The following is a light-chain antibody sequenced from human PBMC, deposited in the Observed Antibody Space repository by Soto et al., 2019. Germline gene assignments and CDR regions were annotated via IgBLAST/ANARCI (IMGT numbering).Light chain of an antibody. CDR3: SSYTAASTLDVV. J-gene: IGLJ2*01. CDR1: SSDGNS. V-gene: IGLV2-14*01. Sequence: QSVLTQPASVFGSPGRSITISCTGTSSDGNSVSWYQQHPGKAPKLIIYEATRRPSGVSNRFSGSKSDYTASLTISGLQTDDEADYYCSSYTAASTLDVVFGGGTK. CDR2: EAT.